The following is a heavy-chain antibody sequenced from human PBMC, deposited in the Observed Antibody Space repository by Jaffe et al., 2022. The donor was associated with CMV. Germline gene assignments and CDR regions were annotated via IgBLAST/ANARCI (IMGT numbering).Heavy chain of an antibody. J-gene: IGHJ4*02. CDR1: GRNLGDHA. Sequence: EVRLEESGGRLVRPGRSLRLSCTASGRNLGDHALSWFRQAPGKGLEWVAFISSGTYGATTEYAASVKGRFTLSRDDSRTILYLQMNSLRADDTGVYYCSTFDYWGQGTLVTVSS. CDR3: STFDY. V-gene: IGHV3-49*05. CDR2: ISSGTYGATT.